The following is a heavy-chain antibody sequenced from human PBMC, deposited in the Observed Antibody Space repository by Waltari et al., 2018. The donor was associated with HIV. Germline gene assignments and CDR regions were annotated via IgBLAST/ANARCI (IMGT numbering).Heavy chain of an antibody. J-gene: IGHJ5*02. V-gene: IGHV1-69*06. CDR1: GGTFSSYA. Sequence: QVQLVQSGAEVKKPGSSVKVSCKASGGTFSSYAISWVRQAPGQGLEWMGGIIPIFGTANYAQKFQCRVTITADKSTGTAYMELSSLRSEDTAVYYCARVLRIVGATGWFDPWGQGTLVTVSS. CDR3: ARVLRIVGATGWFDP. D-gene: IGHD1-26*01. CDR2: IIPIFGTA.